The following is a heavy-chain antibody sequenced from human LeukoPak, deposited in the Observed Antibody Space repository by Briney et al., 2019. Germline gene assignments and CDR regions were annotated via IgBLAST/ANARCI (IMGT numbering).Heavy chain of an antibody. J-gene: IGHJ4*02. CDR1: GFTFSSYG. CDR2: IWYDGSNK. D-gene: IGHD1-14*01. Sequence: GGSLRLSCAASGFTFSSYGMHWVRQAPGKGLEWVAVIWYDGSNKYYADSVKGRFTISRDNSKNTLYLQMNSLRAEDTAVYYCARAESGYYFDYWGQGTLVTASS. CDR3: ARAESGYYFDY. V-gene: IGHV3-33*01.